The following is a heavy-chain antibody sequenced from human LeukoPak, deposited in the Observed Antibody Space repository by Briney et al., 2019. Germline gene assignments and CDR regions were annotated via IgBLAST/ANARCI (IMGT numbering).Heavy chain of an antibody. CDR3: ARDRSLVAVGEFAY. CDR1: GGSISSGDYY. CDR2: ISYSGNT. V-gene: IGHV4-30-4*01. J-gene: IGHJ4*02. D-gene: IGHD2-2*01. Sequence: PSQTLSLTCTVSGGSISSGDYYWSWIRQPPGKGLEWIGYISYSGNTYHNPSLESRVTMSVDTSKNQFSLKLSSVTAADTAVYYCARDRSLVAVGEFAYWGQGTLVSVSS.